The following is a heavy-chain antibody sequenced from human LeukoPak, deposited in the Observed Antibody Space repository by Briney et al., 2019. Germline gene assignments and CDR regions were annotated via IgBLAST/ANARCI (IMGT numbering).Heavy chain of an antibody. D-gene: IGHD3-22*01. Sequence: PSETLSLTCAVYGGSFSGYYWSWIRQPPGKGLEWIGEINHSGSTNYNPSLKSRVTISVDTSKNQFSLKLSSVTAADTAMYYCARGDRITMIVEGAFDIWGQGTMVTVSS. CDR2: INHSGST. CDR3: ARGDRITMIVEGAFDI. CDR1: GGSFSGYY. V-gene: IGHV4-34*01. J-gene: IGHJ3*02.